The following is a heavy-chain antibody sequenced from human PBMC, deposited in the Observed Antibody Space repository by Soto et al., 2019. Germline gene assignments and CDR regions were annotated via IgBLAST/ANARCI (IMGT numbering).Heavy chain of an antibody. V-gene: IGHV1-3*01. CDR3: ARVGHYYGSGTTYDY. D-gene: IGHD3-10*01. CDR1: GYTFTSYA. CDR2: INAGNGNT. J-gene: IGHJ4*02. Sequence: ASVKVSCKASGYTFTSYAMHWVRQAPGQRLEWMGWINAGNGNTKYSQKFQGRVTITRDTSASTAYMELSSLRSEDTAVYYCARVGHYYGSGTTYDYWGQGTLVTVSS.